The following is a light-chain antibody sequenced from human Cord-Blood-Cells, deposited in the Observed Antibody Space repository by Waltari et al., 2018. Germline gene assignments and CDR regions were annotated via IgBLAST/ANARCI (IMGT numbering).Light chain of an antibody. CDR1: QSVLYSSNNKTH. V-gene: IGKV4-1*01. J-gene: IGKJ4*01. CDR3: QQYYSTPLT. Sequence: DIVMTQSPDSLPVLLSGRATINCKSSQSVLYSSNNKTHLAWYQHKPGQPPKLLIYWASTRESGVPDRFSGSGSGTDFTLTISSLQAEDVAVYYCQQYYSTPLTFGGGTKVEIK. CDR2: WAS.